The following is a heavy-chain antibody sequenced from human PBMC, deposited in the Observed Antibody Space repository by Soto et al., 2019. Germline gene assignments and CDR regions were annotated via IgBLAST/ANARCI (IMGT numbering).Heavy chain of an antibody. D-gene: IGHD4-4*01. CDR1: GGSISSYY. J-gene: IGHJ6*02. CDR2: IYYSGST. V-gene: IGHV4-59*08. Sequence: SETLSLTCTVSGGSISSYYWSWIRQPPGKGLEWIGYIYYSGSTNYNPSLKSRVPISVDTSKNQFSLKLSSVTAADTAVYYCARLQYSNYGMDVWGQGTTVTVSS. CDR3: ARLQYSNYGMDV.